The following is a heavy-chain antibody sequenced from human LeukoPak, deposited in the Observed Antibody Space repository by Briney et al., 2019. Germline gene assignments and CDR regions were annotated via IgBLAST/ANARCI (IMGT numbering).Heavy chain of an antibody. CDR2: IDWDDDK. J-gene: IGHJ6*03. Sequence: SGPALVKPTQTLTLTCTFSGFSLSTSGMCVSWIRQPPGKALEWLARIDWDDDKYYSTSLKTRLTISKDTSKNQVVLTMTNMDPVDTATYYCADELGYYYYMDVWGKGTTVTVSS. V-gene: IGHV2-70*11. CDR3: ADELGYYYYMDV. D-gene: IGHD6-13*01. CDR1: GFSLSTSGMC.